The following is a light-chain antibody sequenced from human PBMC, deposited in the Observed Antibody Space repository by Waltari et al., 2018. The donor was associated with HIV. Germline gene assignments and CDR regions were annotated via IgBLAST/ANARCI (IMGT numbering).Light chain of an antibody. V-gene: IGLV1-47*02. J-gene: IGLJ3*02. CDR3: ATWADSLSAWV. CDR2: SGS. CDR1: RSYLATTS. Sequence: SLLTQPPSTSAAPGQRVNISCSGSRSYLATTSVFWYQQVPGAAPNLVIYSGSHRLSGVPDRFSGSKSGTSASLTISALRSEDEAMYYCATWADSLSAWVFGGGTKVTVL.